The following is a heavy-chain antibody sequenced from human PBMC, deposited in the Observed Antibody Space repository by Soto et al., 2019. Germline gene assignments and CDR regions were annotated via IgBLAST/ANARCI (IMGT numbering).Heavy chain of an antibody. CDR3: ARHVGYSSSWYPDWNYYYYMDV. CDR2: IYYSGST. V-gene: IGHV4-39*01. CDR1: GGSISSSSYY. Sequence: QLQLQESGPGLVKPSETLSLTCTVSGGSISSSSYYWGWIRQPPGKGLEWIGSIYYSGSTYYNPSLKSRVTISVDTSKNQFSLKLSSVTAADTAVYYCARHVGYSSSWYPDWNYYYYMDVWGKGTTVTVSS. J-gene: IGHJ6*03. D-gene: IGHD6-13*01.